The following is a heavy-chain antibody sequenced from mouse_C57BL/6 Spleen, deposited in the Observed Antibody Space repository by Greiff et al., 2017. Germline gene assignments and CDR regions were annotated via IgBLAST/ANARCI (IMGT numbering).Heavy chain of an antibody. CDR2: ISYSGST. V-gene: IGHV3-1*01. Sequence: EVKLVESGPGMVKPSQSLSLTCTVTGYSITSGYDWHWIRHFPGNKLEWMGYISYSGSTNYNPSLKSRISITHDTSKNHFFLKLNSVTTEDTATYYCARAAQASYAMDYWGQGTSVTVSS. D-gene: IGHD3-2*02. CDR3: ARAAQASYAMDY. CDR1: GYSITSGYD. J-gene: IGHJ4*01.